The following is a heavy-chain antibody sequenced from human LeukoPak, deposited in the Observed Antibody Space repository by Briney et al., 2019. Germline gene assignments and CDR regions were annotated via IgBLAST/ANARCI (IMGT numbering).Heavy chain of an antibody. CDR3: ARDLVGYYYGSGSYGWFDP. CDR2: IYYSGST. V-gene: IGHV4-39*07. D-gene: IGHD3-10*01. J-gene: IGHJ5*02. Sequence: SETLSLTCTVSGGSISSSSYYWGWIRQPPGKGLEWIGSIYYSGSTSYNPSLKSRVTISLDTSKNQFSLRLSSVTAADTAVYYCARDLVGYYYGSGSYGWFDPWGQGTLVTVSS. CDR1: GGSISSSSYY.